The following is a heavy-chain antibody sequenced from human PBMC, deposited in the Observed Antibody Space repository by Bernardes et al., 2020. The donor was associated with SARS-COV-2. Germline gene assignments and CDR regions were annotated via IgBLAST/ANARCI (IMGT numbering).Heavy chain of an antibody. J-gene: IGHJ5*02. D-gene: IGHD6-13*01. V-gene: IGHV1-3*01. CDR3: ARAPLFKVLDLIPAAATPENWIDP. Sequence: ASVKVSCKASGYTFTSYAMHWVRQAPGQRLEWMGWINAGNGNTKYSQKFQGRVTITRDTSASTACMELSSLRSEDTAVYYCARAPLFKVLDLIPAAATPENWIDPWGQGTLVTVSS. CDR1: GYTFTSYA. CDR2: INAGNGNT.